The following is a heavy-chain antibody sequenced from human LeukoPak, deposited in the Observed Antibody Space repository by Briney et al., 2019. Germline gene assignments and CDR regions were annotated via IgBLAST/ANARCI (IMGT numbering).Heavy chain of an antibody. Sequence: SETLSLTCAVSGGSISSDSWGWIRQPPGKGLEWIGHIYYSGSTTYNPSLKSRVTISVDTSENQLSLKLSSVTAADTAVYYCARKDDAFDIWGQGTMVTVSS. V-gene: IGHV4-59*08. CDR2: IYYSGST. J-gene: IGHJ3*02. CDR1: GGSISSDS. CDR3: ARKDDAFDI.